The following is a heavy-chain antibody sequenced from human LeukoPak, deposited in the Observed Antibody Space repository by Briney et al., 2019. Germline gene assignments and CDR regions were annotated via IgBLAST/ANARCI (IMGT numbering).Heavy chain of an antibody. Sequence: ASVKVSCKASGYRFTGYNIDWVRQAPGQRPEWMGRINAENGDTKYSQKFQGRVTITRDAFASTSYMELSSLRSEDTAVYYCARDQYNVIDSWGQGTLVTVSS. CDR1: GYRFTGYN. CDR3: ARDQYNVIDS. CDR2: INAENGDT. J-gene: IGHJ4*02. V-gene: IGHV1-3*01. D-gene: IGHD1-14*01.